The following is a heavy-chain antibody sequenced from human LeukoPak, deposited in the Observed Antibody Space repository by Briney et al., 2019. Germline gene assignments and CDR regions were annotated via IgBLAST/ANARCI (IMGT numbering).Heavy chain of an antibody. J-gene: IGHJ3*02. D-gene: IGHD4-17*01. CDR1: GGSISSYY. V-gene: IGHV4-59*12. Sequence: PSETLSLTCTVSGGSISSYYWSWIRQPPGKGLEWIGYIYYIGSTNYNPPLKSRVTISVDTSKNQFSLKLSSVTAADTAVYYCASWGGNYGDYPPGHDAFDIWGQGTMVTVSS. CDR2: IYYIGST. CDR3: ASWGGNYGDYPPGHDAFDI.